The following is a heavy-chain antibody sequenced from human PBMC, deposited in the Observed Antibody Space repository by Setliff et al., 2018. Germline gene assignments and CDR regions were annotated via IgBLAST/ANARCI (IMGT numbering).Heavy chain of an antibody. CDR1: GYTFSANA. CDR2: IYTDNGNT. Sequence: ASVKVSCKASGYTFSANAIHWVRQAPGQRLEWMGFIYTDNGNTKYSKNSQDRVAITRDTSASTAYMELSGLTSEDTAVYFCARGSRGFDYWGQGALVTVSS. V-gene: IGHV1-3*04. CDR3: ARGSRGFDY. J-gene: IGHJ4*02.